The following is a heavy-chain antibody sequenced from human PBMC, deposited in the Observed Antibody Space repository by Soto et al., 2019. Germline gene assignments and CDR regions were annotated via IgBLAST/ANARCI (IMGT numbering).Heavy chain of an antibody. CDR2: ISGSGLST. J-gene: IGHJ4*02. CDR3: AQPRGYCSGGTCYSGGLAFDC. CDR1: GFTFSSYA. Sequence: EVQLLESGGGLVQRGGSLRLSCAASGFTFSSYAMSWVRQAPGKGLEWVSGISGSGLSTYYADSVKGRFTISRDTSKNTLYLQMNSLRVEDTAVYYCAQPRGYCSGGTCYSGGLAFDCLGQGTLVTVSS. V-gene: IGHV3-23*01. D-gene: IGHD2-15*01.